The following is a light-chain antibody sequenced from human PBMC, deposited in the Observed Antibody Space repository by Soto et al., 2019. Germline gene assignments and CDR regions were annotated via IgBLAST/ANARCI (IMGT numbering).Light chain of an antibody. V-gene: IGKV3-15*01. CDR2: GAS. CDR1: QNVSSN. J-gene: IGKJ2*01. Sequence: EILMTQSPATLSVSPGERATLSCRASQNVSSNLAWYQQKPGQAPRLLIYGASTRPTGIPARFSGSGSGTAFILTISSLQSEDFAIYYCQQYHNCPPNTFGQGTKLEIK. CDR3: QQYHNCPPNT.